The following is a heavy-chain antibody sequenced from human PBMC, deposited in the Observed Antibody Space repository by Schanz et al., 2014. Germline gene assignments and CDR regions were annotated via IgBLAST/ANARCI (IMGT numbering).Heavy chain of an antibody. CDR2: ISSRGTTI. J-gene: IGHJ6*02. CDR3: ASSSYRLLSYYYAMDV. CDR1: GFTFSDYY. Sequence: VQLVESGGVVAQPGGSLRLSCAASGFTFSDYYMSWIRQAPGKGLECISYISSRGTTIYYADSVKGRFTISRDNAENSLYLQMSSLRAEDTAVYYCASSSYRLLSYYYAMDVWGQGTTVTVSS. D-gene: IGHD1-26*01. V-gene: IGHV3-11*01.